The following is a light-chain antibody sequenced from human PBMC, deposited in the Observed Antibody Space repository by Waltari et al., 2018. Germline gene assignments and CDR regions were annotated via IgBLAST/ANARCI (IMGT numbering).Light chain of an antibody. Sequence: EIVLTQSPGRLSSSPGERVTLSCRASQSVSRALVWYQQKPGQAPRLLIFGASNRATGIPDRFSGSGSETDFSLTISRLEPEDFAVYYCQHYVRLPATFGRGTKVEIK. V-gene: IGKV3-20*01. CDR3: QHYVRLPAT. CDR2: GAS. CDR1: QSVSRA. J-gene: IGKJ1*01.